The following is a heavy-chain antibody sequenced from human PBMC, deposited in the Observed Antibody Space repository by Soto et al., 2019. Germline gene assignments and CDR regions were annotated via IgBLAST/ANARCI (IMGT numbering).Heavy chain of an antibody. J-gene: IGHJ1*01. Sequence: QVQLQESGPGLVKPSETLSLTCTVSGSSISRYYWNWIRQSPGKGLEWIGYLSDTGTTSYNPSLKSRLTISGDSSKNQFSLRLSSVTAADTAVYYCARGYYNTIGYVYSAPFQFWGQGSLVTVSS. V-gene: IGHV4-59*01. D-gene: IGHD3-22*01. CDR2: LSDTGTT. CDR3: ARGYYNTIGYVYSAPFQF. CDR1: GSSISRYY.